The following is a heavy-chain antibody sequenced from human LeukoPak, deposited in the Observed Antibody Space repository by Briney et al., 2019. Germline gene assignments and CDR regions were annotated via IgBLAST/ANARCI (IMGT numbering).Heavy chain of an antibody. Sequence: SETLSLTCTVSGGSISSYYWSWIRQPAGKGLEWIGRIYTSGSTNYNPSLKSRVTMSVDTSKNQFSLKLSSVTAADTAVYYCARGRIAAAGNWFDPWGQGTLVTVSS. V-gene: IGHV4-4*07. CDR2: IYTSGST. CDR1: GGSISSYY. J-gene: IGHJ5*02. D-gene: IGHD6-13*01. CDR3: ARGRIAAAGNWFDP.